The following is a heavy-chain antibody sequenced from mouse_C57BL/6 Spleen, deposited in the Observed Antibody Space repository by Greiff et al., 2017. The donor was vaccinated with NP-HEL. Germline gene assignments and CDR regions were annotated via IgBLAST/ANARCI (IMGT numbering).Heavy chain of an antibody. CDR1: GYTFTSYW. J-gene: IGHJ4*01. V-gene: IGHV1-72*01. D-gene: IGHD2-4*01. CDR3: ARSTIYDYEEGAMDY. Sequence: QVQLQQPGAELVKPGASVKLSCKASGYTFTSYWMHWVKQRPGRGLEWIGRIDPNRGGPTYNEKFKSKATLTVDKPSSTAYMQLSSLTSEDSAVYYCARSTIYDYEEGAMDYWGQGTSVTVSS. CDR2: IDPNRGGP.